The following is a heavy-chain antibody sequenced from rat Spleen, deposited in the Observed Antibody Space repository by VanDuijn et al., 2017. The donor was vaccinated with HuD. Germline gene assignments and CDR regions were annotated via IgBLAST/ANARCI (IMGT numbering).Heavy chain of an antibody. CDR2: MSYSGGT. V-gene: IGHV3-1*01. CDR1: FYSITSNY. J-gene: IGHJ2*01. Sequence: EVQLQESGPGLVKPSQSLSLTCSVTFYSITSNYWGWIRKFPGNKMEWFGHMSYSGGTSYNPSLKSRISITRDTSKNQFFLQLNSVTPEDTATYYCARTDYYAGSYYFDYWGQGVMVTVSS. CDR3: ARTDYYAGSYYFDY. D-gene: IGHD1-12*02.